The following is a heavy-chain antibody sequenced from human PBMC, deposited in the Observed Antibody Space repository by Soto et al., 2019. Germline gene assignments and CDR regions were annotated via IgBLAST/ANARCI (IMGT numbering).Heavy chain of an antibody. CDR1: GGTFNSYA. CDR3: ATERDGYRAYYYYGMDV. Sequence: QVQLVQSGAAVKKPGSSVRVSCKASGGTFNSYAFSWVRQAPGQGLEWMGRVIPLRGTTNLAQKFQGRVTITADEATSTVYMGVSRLRSEDTAVYYCATERDGYRAYYYYGMDVWGQGTTVSVSS. V-gene: IGHV1-69*01. CDR2: VIPLRGTT. J-gene: IGHJ6*02. D-gene: IGHD5-12*01.